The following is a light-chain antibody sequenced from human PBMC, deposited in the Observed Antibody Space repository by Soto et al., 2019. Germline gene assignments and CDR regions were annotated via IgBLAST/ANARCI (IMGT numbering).Light chain of an antibody. V-gene: IGKV3-15*01. CDR2: GAS. CDR1: QSVDSR. J-gene: IGKJ4*01. CDR3: QQYSRWPLA. Sequence: EVVMTQSPATLSVSPGEGATLSCKASQSVDSRLAWYQQKPGQAPRLLIEGASSRGTDIPARFSGSGSGTEFTLTITRLQSEDFAFYYCQQYSRWPLAFGGGTRVEIK.